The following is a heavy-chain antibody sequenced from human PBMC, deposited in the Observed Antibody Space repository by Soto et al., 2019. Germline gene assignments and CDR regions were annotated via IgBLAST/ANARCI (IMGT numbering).Heavy chain of an antibody. D-gene: IGHD2-21*02. CDR1: GGTISRYY. CDR3: ARDLWGYCGTDCYPLDV. CDR2: MDNTGST. V-gene: IGHV4-59*01. J-gene: IGHJ6*02. Sequence: QVQLQESGPGLVKPSETLSLTCTVSGGTISRYYWSWIRQPPGKGLELIGYMDNTGSTVYNPSFNTRVTISVDTSKKQFSLKLNSVTAADTAVYYCARDLWGYCGTDCYPLDVWGQGTTVTVSS.